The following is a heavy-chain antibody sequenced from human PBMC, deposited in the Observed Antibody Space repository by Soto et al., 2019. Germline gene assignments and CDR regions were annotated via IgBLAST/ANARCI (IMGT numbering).Heavy chain of an antibody. D-gene: IGHD2-2*01. Sequence: EVQLLESGGGLVQPGESLRLFCAASGFTFSTYAMSWVRQAPGKGLEWVSVISGRGGDTYYADSVKGRFTIARDNSKNTLSLQMNSLRAEDTAVYYCAKARGSSAPAPGSYWGQGTQVTVSS. CDR2: ISGRGGDT. CDR1: GFTFSTYA. CDR3: AKARGSSAPAPGSY. J-gene: IGHJ1*01. V-gene: IGHV3-23*01.